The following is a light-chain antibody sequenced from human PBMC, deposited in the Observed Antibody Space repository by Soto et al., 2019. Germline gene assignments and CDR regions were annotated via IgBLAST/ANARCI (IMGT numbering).Light chain of an antibody. CDR1: SSDVGGYNY. Sequence: QSALTQPPSASGSPGQSVTISCTGTSSDVGGYNYVSWYQQHPGKAPKLMIYEVSKRPSGVPDRFSGSKSDNTASLTVSGLQAEDEADYYCSSYAGSNTVVFGGGTQLTVL. V-gene: IGLV2-8*01. J-gene: IGLJ2*01. CDR3: SSYAGSNTVV. CDR2: EVS.